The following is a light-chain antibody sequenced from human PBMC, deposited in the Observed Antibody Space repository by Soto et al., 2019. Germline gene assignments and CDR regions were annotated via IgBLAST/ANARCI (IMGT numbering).Light chain of an antibody. J-gene: IGLJ1*01. CDR2: DDT. CDR3: QVWHSDDHHYV. Sequence: SYELTQPPSVSVAPGQMATITCEGKKIGFKSVNWYQQEPGQAPVLVVYDDTARPSGVPARFSASSSGNTATLTISRVEAGDEADYYCQVWHSDDHHYVFGTGTKVTVL. CDR1: KIGFKS. V-gene: IGLV3-21*02.